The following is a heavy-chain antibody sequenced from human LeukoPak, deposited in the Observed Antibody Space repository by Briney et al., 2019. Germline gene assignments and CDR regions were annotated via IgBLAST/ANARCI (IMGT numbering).Heavy chain of an antibody. J-gene: IGHJ4*02. D-gene: IGHD3-16*01. V-gene: IGHV3-48*03. CDR1: GFTFSNYE. CDR2: ISSSGSII. Sequence: GGSLRLSCAVSGFTFSNYEMSWVRQAPGKGLEWVSYISSSGSIINYADSVKGRFTISRDNAKNLLYLQMNSLRAEDTAMYYCVRDVGAVRGEVYFDYWGQGTLVTVSS. CDR3: VRDVGAVRGEVYFDY.